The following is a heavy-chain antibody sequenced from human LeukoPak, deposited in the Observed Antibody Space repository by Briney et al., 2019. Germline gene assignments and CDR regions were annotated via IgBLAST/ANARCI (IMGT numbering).Heavy chain of an antibody. D-gene: IGHD3-10*01. CDR3: ARDAYYHGSGTAQEDY. J-gene: IGHJ4*02. V-gene: IGHV1-18*01. CDR2: ISAYNGNT. Sequence: ASVKVSCKASGYTFTSYGISWVRQAPGQGLEWMGWISAYNGNTNYAQKLQGRVTMTTDTSTSTAYMELRSLRSDDTAVYYCARDAYYHGSGTAQEDYWGQGTLVTVSS. CDR1: GYTFTSYG.